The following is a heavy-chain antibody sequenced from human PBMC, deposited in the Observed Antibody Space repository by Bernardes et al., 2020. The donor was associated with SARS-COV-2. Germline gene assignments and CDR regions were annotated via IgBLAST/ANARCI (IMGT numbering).Heavy chain of an antibody. J-gene: IGHJ6*02. CDR1: GGSFSSYY. V-gene: IGHV4-34*01. Sequence: SETLSLTCAVYGGSFSSYYWSWIRQPPGKGLEWIGEINHSGSPNYNPSLKSRVTMSVDTSKNQFSLKLSSVTAADTAVYYCARGYYYDSSGYYFYYGMDVWGQGTTVTVSS. CDR2: INHSGSP. CDR3: ARGYYYDSSGYYFYYGMDV. D-gene: IGHD3-22*01.